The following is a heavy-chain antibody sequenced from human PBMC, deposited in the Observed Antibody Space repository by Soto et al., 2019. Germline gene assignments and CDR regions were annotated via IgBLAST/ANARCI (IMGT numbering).Heavy chain of an antibody. V-gene: IGHV4-4*02. CDR2: VYHSGST. Sequence: QVPLQESGPRLVRPSGTLSLTCTVSSGSITSANWWSWVRQPPGRGLEWIGEVYHSGSTYYNLSLKSRATLSVDKSKNQFSLSLSSVTAADTAIYYCARRGGGVVLAATTPFDYWGQGTLVTVSS. J-gene: IGHJ4*02. CDR1: SGSITSANW. CDR3: ARRGGGVVLAATTPFDY. D-gene: IGHD2-15*01.